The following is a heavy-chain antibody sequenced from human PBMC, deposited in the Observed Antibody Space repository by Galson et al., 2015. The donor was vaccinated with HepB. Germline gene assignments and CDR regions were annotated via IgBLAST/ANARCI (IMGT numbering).Heavy chain of an antibody. Sequence: SVKVSCKASGYTFTNYYMHWVRQAPGRGLEWMGIISPSAGSTSYAQKFQGRVTMSRDTSTSTVYMELSSLRSEDTAVYFCARALHDYTFDYWGQGTLVTVSS. D-gene: IGHD4-11*01. CDR2: ISPSAGST. J-gene: IGHJ4*02. CDR3: ARALHDYTFDY. V-gene: IGHV1-46*01. CDR1: GYTFTNYY.